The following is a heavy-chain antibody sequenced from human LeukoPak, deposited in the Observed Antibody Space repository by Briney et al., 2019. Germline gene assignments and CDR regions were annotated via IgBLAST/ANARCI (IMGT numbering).Heavy chain of an antibody. D-gene: IGHD3-10*01. CDR1: GFTLSRYG. V-gene: IGHV3-33*06. CDR2: IWSDGNNK. Sequence: PGGSLRLSCAASGFTLSRYGMHWVRQAPGKGLEWVADIWSDGNNKYYADSVKGRFTISRDNSKNTLYLQMNSLRAEDTAVYYCAKEKFHITMVSIDYWGQGTLVTVSS. CDR3: AKEKFHITMVSIDY. J-gene: IGHJ4*02.